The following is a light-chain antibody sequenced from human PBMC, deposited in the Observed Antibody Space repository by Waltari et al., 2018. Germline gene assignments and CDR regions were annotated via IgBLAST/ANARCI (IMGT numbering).Light chain of an antibody. CDR1: QSNSGTY. J-gene: IGKJ1*01. Sequence: IVLTQSPATLSLSPGERATLSCRASQSNSGTYISWYQLKPGQAPRLLVYAASTRATGVAARFSGSGSGTDFTLTISSLQPEDFAVYYCQQDYDSVTFGQGTKVEIE. CDR3: QQDYDSVT. CDR2: AAS. V-gene: IGKV3D-7*01.